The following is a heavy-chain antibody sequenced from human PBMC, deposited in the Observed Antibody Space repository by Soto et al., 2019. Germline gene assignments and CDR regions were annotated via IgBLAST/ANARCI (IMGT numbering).Heavy chain of an antibody. CDR1: GYTFTSHG. J-gene: IGHJ4*02. CDR2: VSGYNGNT. CDR3: ARELGAKGYY. Sequence: QVQLVQSGAEVKKPGASVKVSCKASGYTFTSHGISWVRQAPGQGLEWMGWVSGYNGNTNYAQKFQGRVTMTTDTSRTTAYMKLRSLTSDDTDVYYCARELGAKGYYWGQGTLVTVSS. V-gene: IGHV1-18*01. D-gene: IGHD3-16*01.